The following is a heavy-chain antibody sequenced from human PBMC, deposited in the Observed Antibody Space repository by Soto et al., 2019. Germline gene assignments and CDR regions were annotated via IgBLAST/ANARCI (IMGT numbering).Heavy chain of an antibody. D-gene: IGHD6-19*01. J-gene: IGHJ4*02. CDR1: GFTFINYA. CDR2: ITGSGDST. CDR3: AKVVAGWDLHFDF. Sequence: PGGSLRLSCAASGFTFINYAMAWVRQAPGKGLEWVSVITGSGDSTYYADSVKGRFTISRDNSRNTLYLQMNSLRAEDTAVYYCAKVVAGWDLHFDFWGQGTLVTVSS. V-gene: IGHV3-23*01.